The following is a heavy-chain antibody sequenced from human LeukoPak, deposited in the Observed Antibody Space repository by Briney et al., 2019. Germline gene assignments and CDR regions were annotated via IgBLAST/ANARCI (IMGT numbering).Heavy chain of an antibody. D-gene: IGHD4-17*01. J-gene: IGHJ6*02. CDR1: GGSISTFY. V-gene: IGHV4-59*01. Sequence: SETLSLTCTVSGGSISTFYWSRLRQPPGKGLEWIGYIYYSGSTNYNPSLKSRVTISVDTSKNQFSLRLSSVTAADTAVYYCAREDPQTTVPEGLDVWGQGTTVTVSS. CDR3: AREDPQTTVPEGLDV. CDR2: IYYSGST.